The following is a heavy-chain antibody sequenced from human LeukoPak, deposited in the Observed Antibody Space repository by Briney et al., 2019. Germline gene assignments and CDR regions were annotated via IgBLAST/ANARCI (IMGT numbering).Heavy chain of an antibody. CDR2: VYPGASDT. Sequence: GEPVKISCKRSGYSLTSYWIGWLPQIPGKGLEWMGIVYPGASDTRYSPSFQGQVTISADKSISTAYLQWSSLKASDTAMYYCARVGATLDCADWGQGTLVTVSS. J-gene: IGHJ4*02. D-gene: IGHD1-26*01. CDR1: GYSLTSYW. V-gene: IGHV5-51*01. CDR3: ARVGATLDCAD.